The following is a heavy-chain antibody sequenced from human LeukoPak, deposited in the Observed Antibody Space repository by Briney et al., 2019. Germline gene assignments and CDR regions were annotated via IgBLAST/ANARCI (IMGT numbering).Heavy chain of an antibody. V-gene: IGHV3-7*03. D-gene: IGHD3-9*01. J-gene: IGHJ4*02. CDR2: IKQDGSEK. Sequence: GGSLRLSCAASGFTFSTYWMSWVRQAPGKGLEWVANIKQDGSEKYYVDSLKGRFTISRDNAKNSLYLQMYSLRAEDTAVYYCAREPRRYYDILTGYYPADFDYWGQGTLVTVSS. CDR3: AREPRRYYDILTGYYPADFDY. CDR1: GFTFSTYW.